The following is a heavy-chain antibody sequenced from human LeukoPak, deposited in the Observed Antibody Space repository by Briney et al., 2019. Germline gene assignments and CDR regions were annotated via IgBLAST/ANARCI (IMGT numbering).Heavy chain of an antibody. D-gene: IGHD3-3*01. J-gene: IGHJ4*02. CDR2: IYYSGST. CDR3: ARRPSDVLRFLEWLPYFDY. Sequence: SETLSLTCTVSGGSISSSSYYWGWIRQPPGKGLEWIGSIYYSGSTYYNPSLKSRVTISVDTSKNQFSLKLSSVTAADTAVYYCARRPSDVLRFLEWLPYFDYWGQGTLVTVSS. V-gene: IGHV4-39*01. CDR1: GGSISSSSYY.